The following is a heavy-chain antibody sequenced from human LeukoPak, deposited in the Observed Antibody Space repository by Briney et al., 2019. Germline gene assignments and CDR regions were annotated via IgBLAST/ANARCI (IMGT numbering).Heavy chain of an antibody. V-gene: IGHV3-21*01. CDR3: ARSDIARSGDWFFDI. J-gene: IGHJ2*01. Sequence: GGSLTLSCAASGFTFVAYSMNWVRQAPGKGLEWVSSISSSGDYIHYSDSVKGRFAISRDNTKASVFLQMNTLRVEETAVDYCARSDIARSGDWFFDIWGRGTLVAVSS. CDR2: ISSSGDYI. D-gene: IGHD5-12*01. CDR1: GFTFVAYS.